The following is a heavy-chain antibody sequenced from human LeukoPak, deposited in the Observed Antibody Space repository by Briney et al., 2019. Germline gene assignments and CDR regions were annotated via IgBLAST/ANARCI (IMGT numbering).Heavy chain of an antibody. CDR2: IYHSGST. V-gene: IGHV4-4*02. Sequence: SETLSLTCAVSGGSISSSNWWSWVRQPPGKGLEWIGEIYHSGSTNYNPSLKSRVTISVDKSKNQFSLTLSSVTAADTAVYYCARDWSGSYYVYWGLGALVTVSS. J-gene: IGHJ4*02. CDR3: ARDWSGSYYVY. CDR1: GGSISSSNW. D-gene: IGHD3-3*01.